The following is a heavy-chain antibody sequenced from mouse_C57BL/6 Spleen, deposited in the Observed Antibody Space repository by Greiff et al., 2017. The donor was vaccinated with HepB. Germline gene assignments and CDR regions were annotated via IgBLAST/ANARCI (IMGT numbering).Heavy chain of an antibody. CDR1: GYTFTSYW. Sequence: QVQLQQSGAELVKPGASVKLSCKASGYTFTSYWMQWVKQRPGQGLEWIGEIDPSDSYTNYNQKFKGKATLTVDTSSSTAYMQLSSLTSEDSAVYYCARTGSNYEGRFAYWGQGTLVTVSA. CDR2: IDPSDSYT. CDR3: ARTGSNYEGRFAY. V-gene: IGHV1-50*01. D-gene: IGHD2-5*01. J-gene: IGHJ3*01.